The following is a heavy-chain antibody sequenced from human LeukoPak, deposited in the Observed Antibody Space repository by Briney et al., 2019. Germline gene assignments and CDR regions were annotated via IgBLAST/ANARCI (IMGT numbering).Heavy chain of an antibody. CDR3: ARSGVGLWFGDLGRAFDI. CDR1: GGSISSYY. J-gene: IGHJ3*02. CDR2: IYYSGST. D-gene: IGHD3-10*01. V-gene: IGHV4-59*01. Sequence: SETLSLTCTVSGGSISSYYWGWIRQPPGKGRGWIGDIYYSGSTNYNPSLKSRVTISVDTSKNQFSLKLSSVTAADTAVYYCARSGVGLWFGDLGRAFDIWGQGTMVTVSS.